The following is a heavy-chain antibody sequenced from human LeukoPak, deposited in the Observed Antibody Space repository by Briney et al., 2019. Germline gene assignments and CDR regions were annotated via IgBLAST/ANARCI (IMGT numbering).Heavy chain of an antibody. CDR3: ASYDPYYYDSSGYLDY. V-gene: IGHV4-61*01. J-gene: IGHJ4*02. Sequence: SETLSLTCTVSGYSISSGYYWGWIRQPPGKGLEWIGYIYYSGSTNYNPSLKSRVTISVDTSKNQFSLKLSSVTAADTAVYYCASYDPYYYDSSGYLDYWGQGTLVTVSS. CDR1: GYSISSGYY. D-gene: IGHD3-22*01. CDR2: IYYSGST.